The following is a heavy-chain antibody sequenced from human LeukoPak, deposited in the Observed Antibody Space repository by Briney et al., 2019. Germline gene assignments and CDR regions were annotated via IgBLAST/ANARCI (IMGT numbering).Heavy chain of an antibody. CDR1: GFTSSSYY. D-gene: IGHD2-8*01. CDR2: IKQDGSEK. Sequence: GGSLRLSCAASGFTSSSYYMSWVRQTPGKGLEWVANIKQDGSEKKYVDSVKGRFTISRDNAKNSLYLQMNSLRAEDTAVYYCARDCWGIKVMDGFDNWGQGTLVTVSS. CDR3: ARDCWGIKVMDGFDN. V-gene: IGHV3-7*01. J-gene: IGHJ4*02.